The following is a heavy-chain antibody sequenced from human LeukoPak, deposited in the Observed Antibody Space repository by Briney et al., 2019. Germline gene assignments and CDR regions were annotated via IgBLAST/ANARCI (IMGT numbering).Heavy chain of an antibody. CDR3: ARDQGLTGYFDY. J-gene: IGHJ4*02. D-gene: IGHD3-9*01. CDR1: GYRFTNNY. Sequence: ASVKVSCKTSGYRFTNNYMHWVRQAPGQGLEWMGLINPSGGNTNYAQKFQGRVTMTRDTSTSTVYMELSSLRSEDTAVYFCARDQGLTGYFDYWGQGTLVTVSS. V-gene: IGHV1-46*01. CDR2: INPSGGNT.